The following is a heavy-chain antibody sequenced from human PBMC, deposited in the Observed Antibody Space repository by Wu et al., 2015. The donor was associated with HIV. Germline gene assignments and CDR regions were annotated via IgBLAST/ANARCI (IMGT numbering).Heavy chain of an antibody. CDR1: GGSISSHY. J-gene: IGHJ3*02. Sequence: QVQLQESGPGLVKPSETLSLTCTVSGGSISSHYWSWIRQPPGKGLEWIGYISDSGNTNYNPSLKSRVTISVDTSKKQFSLKLSSVTAADTAVYYCARDSTSVAFDIWGPGTMVTVS. CDR3: ARDSTSVAFDI. CDR2: ISDSGNT. D-gene: IGHD2-2*01. V-gene: IGHV4-59*11.